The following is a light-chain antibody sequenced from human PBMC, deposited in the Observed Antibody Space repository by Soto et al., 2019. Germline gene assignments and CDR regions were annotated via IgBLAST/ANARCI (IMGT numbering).Light chain of an antibody. J-gene: IGKJ3*01. CDR3: MQGIHWPPT. V-gene: IGKV2-30*01. CDR1: ESLVYSDGNTY. CDR2: EVS. Sequence: DVVMTQSPLSLPVTLGQPASISCRSSESLVYSDGNTYLTLFQQRPGQSPRRLIYEVSKRDSAVPDRFSGSGAVTEFTLKISRVAAEDVGVYYCMQGIHWPPTFGPGTRLEIK.